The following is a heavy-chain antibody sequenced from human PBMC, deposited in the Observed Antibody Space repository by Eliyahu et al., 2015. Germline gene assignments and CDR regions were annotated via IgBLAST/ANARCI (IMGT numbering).Heavy chain of an antibody. Sequence: QITLKESGPTLVKPTQTLTLTCTFSGFSLSTGGVGVGWIRQPPGEALEWLALIYSNDDKRYSPSLKSRLTITKDTSKNQVVLTMTNMDPVDTATYYCAHRPPTGSHYGAFDLWGQGTMVTVSS. V-gene: IGHV2-5*01. D-gene: IGHD1-26*01. CDR3: AHRPPTGSHYGAFDL. J-gene: IGHJ3*01. CDR2: IYSNDDK. CDR1: GFSLSTGGVG.